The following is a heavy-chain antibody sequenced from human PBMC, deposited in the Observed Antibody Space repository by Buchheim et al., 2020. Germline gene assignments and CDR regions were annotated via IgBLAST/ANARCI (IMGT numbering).Heavy chain of an antibody. CDR2: IYYSGST. CDR3: ARVGGYFDWLFQRWFDP. V-gene: IGHV4-59*01. D-gene: IGHD3-9*01. CDR1: GGSISSYY. J-gene: IGHJ5*02. Sequence: QVQLQESGPGLVKPSETLSLTCTVSGGSISSYYWSWIRQPPGKGLEWIGYIYYSGSTHYNPSLKSRVTISVDTSKNQFSLKLSSVTAADTAVYYCARVGGYFDWLFQRWFDPWGQGTL.